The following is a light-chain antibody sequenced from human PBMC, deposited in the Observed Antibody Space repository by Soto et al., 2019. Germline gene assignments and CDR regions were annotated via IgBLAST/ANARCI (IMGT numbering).Light chain of an antibody. Sequence: EMVMTQSPATLSVSPGERATLSCRPSQSVSSNLAWYQQKPGQAPRLLIYGASTRATGIPARFSGSGSGTEFTLTISSLQSEDLAVYSGRQYYSWSPWTFGRGTKVDLK. CDR1: QSVSSN. V-gene: IGKV3-15*01. J-gene: IGKJ1*01. CDR3: RQYYSWSPWT. CDR2: GAS.